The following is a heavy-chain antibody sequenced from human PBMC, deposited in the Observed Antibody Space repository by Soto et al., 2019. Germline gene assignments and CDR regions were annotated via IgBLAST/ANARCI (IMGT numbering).Heavy chain of an antibody. V-gene: IGHV4-59*01. Sequence: QVQLQESGPGLVKPSETLSLTCTVSGCSISTYYWGWIRQPQGKGLEWIGYIHYSGSTNYNPSLKRRVTGSVDTSKNQSSLKLRSVTAADTAVYYCAKVGKYCSGVSCYSVCFDYWGQGTPVTVSS. CDR1: GCSISTYY. D-gene: IGHD2-15*01. J-gene: IGHJ4*02. CDR3: AKVGKYCSGVSCYSVCFDY. CDR2: IHYSGST.